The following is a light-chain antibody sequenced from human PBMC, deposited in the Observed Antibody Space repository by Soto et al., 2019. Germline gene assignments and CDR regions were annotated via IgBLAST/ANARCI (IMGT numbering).Light chain of an antibody. V-gene: IGLV1-40*01. J-gene: IGLJ2*01. Sequence: QSVLTQPPSVSGAPGQRVNFSCTGSSSNIGEDYDVHWYRQLPGTAPKLLIYGYINRPSRVPERFSGSKSGTSASLVITALQAEDEGHYFCQSYDSSLGAVVVGGGTKLTVL. CDR3: QSYDSSLGAVV. CDR2: GYI. CDR1: SSNIGEDYD.